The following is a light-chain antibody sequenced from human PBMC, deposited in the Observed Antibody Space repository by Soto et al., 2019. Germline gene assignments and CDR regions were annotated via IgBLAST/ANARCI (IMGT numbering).Light chain of an antibody. CDR3: CSYAGHTNVL. Sequence: QSVLTQPPSASGSPGQSVTISCTGTINDVGGYNYVSWYQQYPGEAPKLMIYEVVKRPSGVPDRFSGSKSGNTASLTVSGLQAEDEADYYCCSYAGHTNVLFGGGTKLT. V-gene: IGLV2-8*01. CDR1: INDVGGYNY. J-gene: IGLJ2*01. CDR2: EVV.